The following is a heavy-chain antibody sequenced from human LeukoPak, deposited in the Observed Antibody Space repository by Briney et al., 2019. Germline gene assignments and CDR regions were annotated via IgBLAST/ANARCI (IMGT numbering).Heavy chain of an antibody. D-gene: IGHD5-24*01. V-gene: IGHV3-49*04. J-gene: IGHJ4*02. CDR3: AKRMAAID. Sequence: GGSLRLSCTASGFTFGDYAMSWVRQAPGKGLEWVGFIRSKAYGGTTEYAASVKGRFTISRDDSKSIAYLQMNSLRAEDTAVYYCAKRMAAIDWGQGTLVTVSS. CDR2: IRSKAYGGTT. CDR1: GFTFGDYA.